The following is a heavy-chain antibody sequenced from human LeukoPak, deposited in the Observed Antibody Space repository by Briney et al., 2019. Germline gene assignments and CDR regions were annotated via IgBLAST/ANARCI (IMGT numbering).Heavy chain of an antibody. CDR2: ISSSGSTI. D-gene: IGHD3-22*01. CDR1: GFTFSSYS. J-gene: IGHJ4*02. Sequence: GGSLRVSCVASGFTFSSYSMNWVRQAPGKGLEWVSYISSSGSTIYYADSVKGRFTISRDNAKNSLYLQMNSLRDEDTAVYYCASGWNDSSGGYYFDYWGQGALVTVSS. V-gene: IGHV3-48*02. CDR3: ASGWNDSSGGYYFDY.